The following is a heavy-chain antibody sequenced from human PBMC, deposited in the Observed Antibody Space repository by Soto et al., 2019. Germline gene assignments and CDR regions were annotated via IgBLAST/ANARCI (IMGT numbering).Heavy chain of an antibody. CDR2: IYNSGTT. J-gene: IGHJ5*02. CDR3: ASEHHP. CDR1: GGSVSSGNYY. Sequence: SETLSLTCAVSGGSVSSGNYYWTWIRQTPGKGLEWIGHIYNSGTTNYNPTLKSRVSISVDTTKNQVSLKLDSVTAADTAVYYCASEHHPWGQGTLVTVSS. V-gene: IGHV4-61*01.